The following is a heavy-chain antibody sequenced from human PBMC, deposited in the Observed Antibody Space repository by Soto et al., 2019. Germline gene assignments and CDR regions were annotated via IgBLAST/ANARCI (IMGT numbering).Heavy chain of an antibody. V-gene: IGHV5-51*01. CDR2: IYPGDSDT. J-gene: IGHJ4*02. CDR1: EYSFTSYV. Sequence: ELRTNSCRVAEYSFTSYVIGWVRHLPGKGLEWMGIIYPGDSDTRYSPSLQGQVTISADKSISTAYLQWSSMKASDTAMYYCAKVPPDYGDYVFGFDYWGQGTLVTVSS. CDR3: AKVPPDYGDYVFGFDY. D-gene: IGHD4-17*01.